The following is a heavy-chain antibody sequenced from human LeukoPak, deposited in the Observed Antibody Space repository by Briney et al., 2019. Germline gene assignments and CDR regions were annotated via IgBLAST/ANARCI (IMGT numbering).Heavy chain of an antibody. Sequence: ASVKVSCKASGYTFTSYGISWVRQAPGQGLEWTGWISAYNGNTNYAQKLQGRVTMTTDTSTSTAYMELRSLRSDDTAVYYCARAFLWFGESSFDPWGQGTLVTVSS. V-gene: IGHV1-18*01. CDR1: GYTFTSYG. D-gene: IGHD3-10*01. CDR3: ARAFLWFGESSFDP. CDR2: ISAYNGNT. J-gene: IGHJ5*02.